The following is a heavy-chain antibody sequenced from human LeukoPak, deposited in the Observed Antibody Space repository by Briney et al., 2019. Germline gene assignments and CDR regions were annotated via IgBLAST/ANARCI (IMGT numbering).Heavy chain of an antibody. V-gene: IGHV3-48*03. CDR1: GFTFSSYE. J-gene: IGHJ4*02. CDR3: AREDSSGWYRY. CDR2: ITSSGSTI. D-gene: IGHD6-19*01. Sequence: GGSLRLSCAASGFTFSSYEMNWVRQAPGKGLEWVSYITSSGSTIYYADSVKGRFTISRDNAKNSLYLQMNGLRAEDMAVYYCAREDSSGWYRYWGQGTLVTVSS.